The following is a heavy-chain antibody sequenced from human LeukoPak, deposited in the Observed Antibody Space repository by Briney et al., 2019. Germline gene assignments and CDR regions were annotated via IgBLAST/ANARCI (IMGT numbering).Heavy chain of an antibody. J-gene: IGHJ4*02. CDR1: GYTFTSYG. Sequence: ASVKVSCKASGYTFTSYGISWVRQAPGQGLEWMGWISAYNGNTNYAQKLQGRVTMTTDTSTSTAYMELRSLRSDDTAVYYCARVDIVEVPAARPDLFDYWGQGTLVTVSS. CDR3: ARVDIVEVPAARPDLFDY. D-gene: IGHD2-2*03. V-gene: IGHV1-18*01. CDR2: ISAYNGNT.